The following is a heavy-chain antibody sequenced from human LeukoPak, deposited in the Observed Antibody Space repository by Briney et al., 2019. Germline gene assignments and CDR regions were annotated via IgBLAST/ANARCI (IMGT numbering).Heavy chain of an antibody. Sequence: KASETLSLTCAVSGGSISSGGYSWSWIRQPPGKGLEWIGYIYHSGSTYYNPSLKSRVTISVDRSKNQFSLKLSSVTAADTAVYYCARAGRTVTFFDYWGQGTLVTVSS. CDR2: IYHSGST. D-gene: IGHD4-17*01. J-gene: IGHJ4*02. V-gene: IGHV4-30-2*01. CDR3: ARAGRTVTFFDY. CDR1: GGSISSGGYS.